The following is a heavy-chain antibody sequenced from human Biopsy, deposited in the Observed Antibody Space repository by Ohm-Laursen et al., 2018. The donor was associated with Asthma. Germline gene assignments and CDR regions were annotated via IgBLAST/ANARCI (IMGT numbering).Heavy chain of an antibody. V-gene: IGHV3-30*18. CDR3: AKESGSNYAFDI. J-gene: IGHJ3*02. Sequence: SLRLSCAASGFTFSKYGMHWVRQAPGKGLEWVAVISYDGSNKYYADSVKGRFTISRDNSKNTLYLQMNSLRAEDTAVYYCAKESGSNYAFDIWGQGTMVTVSS. CDR1: GFTFSKYG. D-gene: IGHD1-1*01. CDR2: ISYDGSNK.